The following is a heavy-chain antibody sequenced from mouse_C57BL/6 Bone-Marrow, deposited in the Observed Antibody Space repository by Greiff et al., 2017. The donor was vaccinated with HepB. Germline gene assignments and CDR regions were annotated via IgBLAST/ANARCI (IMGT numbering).Heavy chain of an antibody. Sequence: VQLKESGPGLVKPSQSLSLTCSVTGYSITSGYYWNWIRQFPGNKLEWMGYISYDGSNNYNPSLKNRISITRDTSKNQFFLKLNSVTTEDTATYYCARAPPYYYGSRFYFDYWGQGTTLTVSS. D-gene: IGHD1-1*01. J-gene: IGHJ2*01. CDR1: GYSITSGYY. CDR2: ISYDGSN. V-gene: IGHV3-6*01. CDR3: ARAPPYYYGSRFYFDY.